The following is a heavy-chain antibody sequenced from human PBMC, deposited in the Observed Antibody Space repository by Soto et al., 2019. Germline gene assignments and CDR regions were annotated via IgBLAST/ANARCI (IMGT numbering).Heavy chain of an antibody. J-gene: IGHJ4*02. D-gene: IGHD3-16*01. Sequence: EVQLVESGGGLVKPGGSLRLSCAASGFTFSSYTMNWVRQAPGKGLEWVSSLSSDSNFIYYADSVKGRFTISRGNAKNSLYLQMSSLRAEDTAVYYCARSDGSAYPFDYWGQGPLVTVSS. CDR3: ARSDGSAYPFDY. CDR1: GFTFSSYT. CDR2: LSSDSNFI. V-gene: IGHV3-21*01.